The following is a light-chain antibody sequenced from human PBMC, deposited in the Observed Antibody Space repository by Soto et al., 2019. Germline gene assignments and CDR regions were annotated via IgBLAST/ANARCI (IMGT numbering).Light chain of an antibody. CDR1: QSVSSSY. J-gene: IGKJ4*01. V-gene: IGKV3-20*01. Sequence: EIVLTQSPGTLSLSPGERATLSCRASQSVSSSYLAWYQQKPGQAPRLLIYGASSRATGIPDRFSGSGSGTDFTITISGLEPEDFAVYYSQEYGSSSLTFGGGTKVEIK. CDR2: GAS. CDR3: QEYGSSSLT.